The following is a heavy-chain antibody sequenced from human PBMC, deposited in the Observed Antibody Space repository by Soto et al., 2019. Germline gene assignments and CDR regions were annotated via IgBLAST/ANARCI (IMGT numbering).Heavy chain of an antibody. Sequence: GGSLRLSCAASGFTFSNYAMHWVRQAPGKGLEWVAVIWFDGSSTYYADSVKGRFTMSRDNSKNTLYLQMNSLTAEDTAVYYCAKKAGPQCSGGSCNYLDHWGQGTLVTVSS. CDR3: AKKAGPQCSGGSCNYLDH. D-gene: IGHD2-15*01. CDR1: GFTFSNYA. CDR2: IWFDGSST. V-gene: IGHV3-30*02. J-gene: IGHJ4*02.